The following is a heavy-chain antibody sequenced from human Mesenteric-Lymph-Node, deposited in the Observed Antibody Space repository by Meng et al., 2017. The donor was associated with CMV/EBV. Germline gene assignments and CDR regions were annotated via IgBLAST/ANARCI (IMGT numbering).Heavy chain of an antibody. V-gene: IGHV3-74*01. CDR2: INSDGSST. J-gene: IGHJ4*02. CDR1: GFTFSSYY. Sequence: GESLKISCAASGFTFSSYYMHWVRPVPGKGLVWVSRINSDGSSTSYADSVKGRFTISRDNAKNTLYLQMNSLRVEDTAVYYCVRAVAVAGTGGFYWGQGTLVTVSS. CDR3: VRAVAVAGTGGFY. D-gene: IGHD6-19*01.